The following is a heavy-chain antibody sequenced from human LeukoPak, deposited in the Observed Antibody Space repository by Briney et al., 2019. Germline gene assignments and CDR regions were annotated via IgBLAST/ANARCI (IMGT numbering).Heavy chain of an antibody. J-gene: IGHJ3*02. CDR1: GFTVSSNY. CDR3: ARDGLWFGEYAFDI. D-gene: IGHD3-10*01. CDR2: IYSGGST. Sequence: GGSLRLSCAASGFTVSSNYMSWVRQAPGKGLEWVSVIYSGGSTYYADSVKGRFTISRDNSKNTLYLQMNSLRAEDTAVYYCARDGLWFGEYAFDIWGQGTMVTVSS. V-gene: IGHV3-66*01.